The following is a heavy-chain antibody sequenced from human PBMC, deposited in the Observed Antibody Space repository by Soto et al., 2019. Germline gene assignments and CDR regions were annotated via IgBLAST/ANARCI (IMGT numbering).Heavy chain of an antibody. Sequence: QVQLQESGPGLVKPSETLSLTCTVSGGSVSSGSYYWSWIRQPPGKGLEWIGYIYYSGSTKYNPSLKSRVTISVDTSKNQFSLKQSSVTAADTAVYYCARAGLGDGSDYWGQGTLVTVSS. V-gene: IGHV4-61*01. D-gene: IGHD1-26*01. J-gene: IGHJ4*02. CDR2: IYYSGST. CDR3: ARAGLGDGSDY. CDR1: GGSVSSGSYY.